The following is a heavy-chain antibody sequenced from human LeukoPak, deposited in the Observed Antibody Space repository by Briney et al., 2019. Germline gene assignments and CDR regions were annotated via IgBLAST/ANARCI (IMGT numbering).Heavy chain of an antibody. D-gene: IGHD3-10*01. CDR1: GCSISSYH. V-gene: IGHV4-59*01. Sequence: SETLSLTCPGSGCSISSYHWRLVRPPPRKGPGWIGYIYYSGSTNYNPSLKSRVTISVDTSKNQFSLKLSSVTAADTAVYYCARYYGSGSHLFDYWGQGTLVTVSS. J-gene: IGHJ4*02. CDR3: ARYYGSGSHLFDY. CDR2: IYYSGST.